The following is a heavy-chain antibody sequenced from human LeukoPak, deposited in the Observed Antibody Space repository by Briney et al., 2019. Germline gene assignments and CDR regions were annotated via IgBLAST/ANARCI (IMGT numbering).Heavy chain of an antibody. Sequence: GGSLRLSCAASGFNVSRNYMNWVRQAPGKGLEWVSYISDSSSTVYYADSVKGRFTISRDNAKNSLYLQMNSLRDEDTAVYYCARDNRGGWPFDYWGQGTLVTVSS. CDR3: ARDNRGGWPFDY. CDR2: ISDSSSTV. V-gene: IGHV3-48*02. CDR1: GFNVSRNY. D-gene: IGHD6-19*01. J-gene: IGHJ4*02.